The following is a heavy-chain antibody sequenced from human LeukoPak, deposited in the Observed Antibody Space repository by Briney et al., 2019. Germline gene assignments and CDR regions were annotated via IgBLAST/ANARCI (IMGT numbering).Heavy chain of an antibody. CDR1: TFTVTSNY. D-gene: IGHD3-10*01. CDR2: IYSGGST. Sequence: GGSLTLSCAASTFTVTSNYMSWVRQAPGEGLEWVSVIYSGGSTYYADSVKGRFTISRDNSKNTLYLQMNSLGAEDTAVYYCARSGVWFGEVNWGQGTLVTVSS. V-gene: IGHV3-66*01. J-gene: IGHJ4*02. CDR3: ARSGVWFGEVN.